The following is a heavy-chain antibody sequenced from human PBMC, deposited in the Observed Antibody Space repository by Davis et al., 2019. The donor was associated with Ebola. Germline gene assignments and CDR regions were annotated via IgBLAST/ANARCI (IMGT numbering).Heavy chain of an antibody. J-gene: IGHJ5*02. CDR1: GFTFTSYW. D-gene: IGHD4-11*01. CDR3: APEFPTVTLFDP. V-gene: IGHV3-7*03. Sequence: GGSLRLSCAASGFTFTSYWMSWVRQAPGKGLEWVANIQQDGSEKYYVDSVKGRFTISRDNAKNSLYLQMNSLRAEDTAVYYCAPEFPTVTLFDPWGQGTLVTVSS. CDR2: IQQDGSEK.